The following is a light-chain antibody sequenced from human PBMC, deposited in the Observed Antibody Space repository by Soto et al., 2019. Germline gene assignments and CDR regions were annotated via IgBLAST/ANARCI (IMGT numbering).Light chain of an antibody. Sequence: EVVLTQSPGTLSLSPGERATLSCRASESVSSNLAWYQQRPGQAPRLVIYGAPTRATGIPARFSGGGSGTEFTLTISSLQSEDFAVYYCQQYNSWPPNTFGQGTRLEI. CDR2: GAP. J-gene: IGKJ5*01. CDR1: ESVSSN. CDR3: QQYNSWPPNT. V-gene: IGKV3-15*01.